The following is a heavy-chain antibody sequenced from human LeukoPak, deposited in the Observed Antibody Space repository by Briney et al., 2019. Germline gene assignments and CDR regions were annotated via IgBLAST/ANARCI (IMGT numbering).Heavy chain of an antibody. CDR3: ARCLSGSYYDY. J-gene: IGHJ4*02. Sequence: PSETLSLTCTISGGSISSYYWSWIRQTPGKGLEWIGYIYHSGSTNYNPSLKRRVTILEDTSKNQFSLKLSSVTAADTAVYYCARCLSGSYYDYWGQGSLVTVSS. D-gene: IGHD1-26*01. CDR1: GGSISSYY. CDR2: IYHSGST. V-gene: IGHV4-59*01.